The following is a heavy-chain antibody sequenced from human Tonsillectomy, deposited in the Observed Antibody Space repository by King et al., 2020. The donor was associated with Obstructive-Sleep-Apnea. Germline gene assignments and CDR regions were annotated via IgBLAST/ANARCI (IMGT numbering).Heavy chain of an antibody. D-gene: IGHD1-14*01. J-gene: IGHJ4*02. V-gene: IGHV4-59*08. CDR1: GGSFSSYY. CDR3: ARHPRRENYFDY. CDR2: IYYTGNS. Sequence: QLQESGPGLVKPWETLSLTCTVSGGSFSSYYWSWIRQPPGKGLEWIGYIYYTGNSNYNPSLKSRVTISVDTSMNQFSLKLSSVTAADTAVYYCARHPRRENYFDYWGQGTLVTVSS.